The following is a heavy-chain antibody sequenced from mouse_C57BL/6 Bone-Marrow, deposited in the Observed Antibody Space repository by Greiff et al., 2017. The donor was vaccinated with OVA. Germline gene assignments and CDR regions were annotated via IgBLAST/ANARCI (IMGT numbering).Heavy chain of an antibody. CDR1: GFTFTDYY. CDR3: ASGGCGSSYRYWYFDV. V-gene: IGHV1-36*01. D-gene: IGHD1-1*01. J-gene: IGHJ1*03. CDR2: VYPYNGGT. Sequence: VQLQQSGPVLVKPGPSVKISCKASGFTFTDYYMHWVKQSPGKSLEWIGLVYPYNGGTSYNQKFKGKATLTVDTSSSTAYMELNSLTSEDSAVYYCASGGCGSSYRYWYFDVWGTGTTVTVSS.